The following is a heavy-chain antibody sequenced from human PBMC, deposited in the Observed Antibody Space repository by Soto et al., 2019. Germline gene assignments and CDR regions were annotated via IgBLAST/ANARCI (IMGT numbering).Heavy chain of an antibody. D-gene: IGHD5-18*01. J-gene: IGHJ5*02. V-gene: IGHV4-30-2*02. CDR3: AKDSGYNSAYSRCCDP. CDR1: GGPISSPGYS. Sequence: PSDTLSRTCAASGGPISSPGYSWSWIRQPPGKGLEWIGYIYHSGSTYYNPSLKSRVTISVDTSKSQFSLKLSSVTAADTAVYYCAKDSGYNSAYSRCCDPWGQGTLLTVS. CDR2: IYHSGST.